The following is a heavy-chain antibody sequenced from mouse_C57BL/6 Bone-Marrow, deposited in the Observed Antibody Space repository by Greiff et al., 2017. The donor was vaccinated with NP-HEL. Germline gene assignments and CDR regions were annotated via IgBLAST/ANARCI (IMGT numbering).Heavy chain of an antibody. J-gene: IGHJ3*01. CDR2: ISYDGSN. Sequence: EVKLMESGPGLVKPSQSLSLTCPVSGYSFTSGYYWYLIRQSPGNILEWMGFISYDGSNNYNPSFKNRTSFTLDTSENQFFMKLNSVTTEDTATYYGERGYDYKGWFAYWGQGTLVTVSA. CDR3: ERGYDYKGWFAY. CDR1: GYSFTSGYY. D-gene: IGHD2-4*01. V-gene: IGHV3-6*01.